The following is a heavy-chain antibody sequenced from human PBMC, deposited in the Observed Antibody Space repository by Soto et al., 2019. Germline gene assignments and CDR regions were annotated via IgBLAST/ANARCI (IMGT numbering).Heavy chain of an antibody. CDR2: IWYDGSDK. D-gene: IGHD2-15*01. Sequence: QVQLVESGGGVVQPGRSLRLSCAASGFMFSIYGMHWVRQAPGKGLEWVAVIWYDGSDKYYVDSVKGRFTISRDNSKNTLYLQMNNLRAEDTAVYYCARDSNGCRGGSCYFDDWGQGTLVTVSS. CDR3: ARDSNGCRGGSCYFDD. V-gene: IGHV3-33*01. CDR1: GFMFSIYG. J-gene: IGHJ4*02.